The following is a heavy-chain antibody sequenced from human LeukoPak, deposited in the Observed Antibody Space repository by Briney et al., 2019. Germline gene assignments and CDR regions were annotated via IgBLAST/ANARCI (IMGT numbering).Heavy chain of an antibody. D-gene: IGHD1-26*01. V-gene: IGHV3-23*01. Sequence: PGGSLRLSCAASGFTFSSYAMSWVRQAPGKGLEWVSAISGSGGSTYYADSVKGRFTISRDNSKNTLYLQMNSLRAEDTAVYYCAKDRSPVGGGRQPVWFDPWGQGTLVTVSS. CDR2: ISGSGGST. CDR3: AKDRSPVGGGRQPVWFDP. CDR1: GFTFSSYA. J-gene: IGHJ5*02.